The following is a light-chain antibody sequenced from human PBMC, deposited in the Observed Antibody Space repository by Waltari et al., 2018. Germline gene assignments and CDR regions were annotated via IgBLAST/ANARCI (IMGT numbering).Light chain of an antibody. V-gene: IGKV3-20*01. CDR2: GSS. Sequence: IVQTPSPSPLSFSPGERAALSCRASQSVSTNYLAWYHQSPGQAPRRLLYGSSSRATGIPDRFSGRGSGTDFTLKISRVEPEDVGVYYCRQDARSRDTFGQGTKLEIK. J-gene: IGKJ2*01. CDR3: RQDARSRDT. CDR1: QSVSTNY.